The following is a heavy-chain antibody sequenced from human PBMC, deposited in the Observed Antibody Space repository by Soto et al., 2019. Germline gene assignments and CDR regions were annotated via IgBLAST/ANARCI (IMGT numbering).Heavy chain of an antibody. J-gene: IGHJ6*02. D-gene: IGHD2-15*01. CDR3: ARDGVVVAARGSGMDV. CDR2: IYYSGST. V-gene: IGHV4-61*01. Sequence: PSETLSLTCTVSGGSVSSGSYYWSWIRQPPGKGLEWIGYIYYSGSTNYNPSLKSRVTISVDTSKNQFSLKLSSVTAADTAVYYCARDGVVVAARGSGMDVWGQGTTVT. CDR1: GGSVSSGSYY.